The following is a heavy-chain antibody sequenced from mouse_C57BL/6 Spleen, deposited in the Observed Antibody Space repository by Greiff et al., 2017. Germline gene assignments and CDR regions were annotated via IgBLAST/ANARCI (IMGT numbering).Heavy chain of an antibody. V-gene: IGHV1-26*01. CDR2: INPNNGGT. D-gene: IGHD1-1*01. CDR3: ARRGPYYGSSGFDY. J-gene: IGHJ2*01. CDR1: GYTFTDYY. Sequence: EVQLQQSGPELVKPGASVKISCKASGYTFTDYYMNWVKQSHGKSLEWIGDINPNNGGTSYNQKFKGKATLTVDKSSSTAYMELRSLTSEDSAVYYCARRGPYYGSSGFDYWGQGTTLTVSS.